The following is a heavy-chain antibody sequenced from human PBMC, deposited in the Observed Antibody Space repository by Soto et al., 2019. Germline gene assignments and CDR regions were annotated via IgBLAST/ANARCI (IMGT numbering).Heavy chain of an antibody. Sequence: QVQLVQSGAEVKKPGSSVKVSCKASGGTFSSYTISWVRQAPGQGLEWMGRIITILGIANYAQKFQGRVTITADKSTSTAYLELSSLRSEDTAVYYCAGTSGNYYYYYYMAVWGKGTTVTVYS. V-gene: IGHV1-69*02. CDR3: AGTSGNYYYYYYMAV. J-gene: IGHJ6*03. CDR1: GGTFSSYT. CDR2: IITILGIA. D-gene: IGHD3-10*01.